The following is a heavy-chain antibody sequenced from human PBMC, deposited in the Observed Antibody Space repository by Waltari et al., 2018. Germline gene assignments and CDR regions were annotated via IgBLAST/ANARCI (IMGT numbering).Heavy chain of an antibody. CDR1: GGSISSSNW. V-gene: IGHV4-4*02. CDR3: AREGRENCSGGSLYWGGAG. Sequence: QVQLQESGPGLVQPSGTLSLTCADSGGSISSSNWWGWVRQPPGKGLEWIGEIYHSGSTNYTPSLQGRVTMSVDKSKNPFSLELSSVTATDTAVYYCAREGRENCSGGSLYWGGAGWGQGTLVTVSS. J-gene: IGHJ4*02. D-gene: IGHD2-15*01. CDR2: IYHSGST.